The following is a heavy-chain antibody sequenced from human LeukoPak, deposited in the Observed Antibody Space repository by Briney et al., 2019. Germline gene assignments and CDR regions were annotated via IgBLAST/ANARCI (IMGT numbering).Heavy chain of an antibody. CDR3: ARGPIAVAAPDY. CDR1: GGSISSYY. Sequence: SETLSLTCTVSGGSISSYYWSWIRQPPGKGLEWIGYIYYSGSTNYNPSLKSRVTISVDTSKNQLSLKLSSVTAADTAVYYCARGPIAVAAPDYWGQGTLVTVSS. V-gene: IGHV4-59*01. D-gene: IGHD6-19*01. CDR2: IYYSGST. J-gene: IGHJ4*02.